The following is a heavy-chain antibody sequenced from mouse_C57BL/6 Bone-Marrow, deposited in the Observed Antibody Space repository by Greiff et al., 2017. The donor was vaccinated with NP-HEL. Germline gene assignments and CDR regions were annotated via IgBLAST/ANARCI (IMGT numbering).Heavy chain of an antibody. V-gene: IGHV1-50*01. CDR1: GYTFTSSW. D-gene: IGHD2-4*01. Sequence: VQLQQPGAELVKPGASVKLSCKASGYTFTSSWMQWVKQRPGQGLEWIGEIDPADSYTNYNQKFKGKATLTVDTSSSTAYMQLSSLTSADSAVSYCARGGDDYGEVAMAYWGQGTSVTVTS. J-gene: IGHJ4*01. CDR3: ARGGDDYGEVAMAY. CDR2: IDPADSYT.